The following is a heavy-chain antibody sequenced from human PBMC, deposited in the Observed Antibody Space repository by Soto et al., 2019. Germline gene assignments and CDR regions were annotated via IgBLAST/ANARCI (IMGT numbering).Heavy chain of an antibody. Sequence: SVKVSCKASGGTFSSYAISWVRQAPGQGLEWMGGIIPIFGTANYAQKFQGRVTITADKSTSTAYMELSSLRSEDTAVYYCASRGGGSCCDEFDYWGQGTLVTVSS. CDR3: ASRGGGSCCDEFDY. CDR1: GGTFSSYA. V-gene: IGHV1-69*06. D-gene: IGHD2-15*01. J-gene: IGHJ4*02. CDR2: IIPIFGTA.